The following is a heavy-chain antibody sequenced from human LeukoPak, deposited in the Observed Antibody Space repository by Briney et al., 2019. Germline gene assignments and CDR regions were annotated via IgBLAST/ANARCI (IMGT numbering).Heavy chain of an antibody. CDR2: TYYRGST. Sequence: PSDTLALTCTVSSDSISSSSYYWSWNPHPPGKGPERIGRTYYRGSTYYNPPHISRVTLSVDTSKNQFPLKLSSVTAADTAVYYCARVDIAVAGTFAVQFDYWGQGTLVTVSS. D-gene: IGHD6-19*01. CDR1: SDSISSSSYY. V-gene: IGHV4-39*01. CDR3: ARVDIAVAGTFAVQFDY. J-gene: IGHJ4*02.